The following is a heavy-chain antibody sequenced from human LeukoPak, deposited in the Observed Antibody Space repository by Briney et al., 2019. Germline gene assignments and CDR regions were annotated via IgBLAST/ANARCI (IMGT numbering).Heavy chain of an antibody. V-gene: IGHV3-21*04. CDR3: ARAGRNYYGSGSYAYYYGMDV. J-gene: IGHJ6*02. CDR1: GFTFSSYS. CDR2: ISSSSYI. D-gene: IGHD3-10*01. Sequence: GGSLRLSCAASGFTFSSYSMSWVRQAPGKGLEWVSSISSSSYIYYADSVKGRYTISRDNAKNSLYLQMNSLRAEDTALYHCARAGRNYYGSGSYAYYYGMDVWGQGTTVTVSS.